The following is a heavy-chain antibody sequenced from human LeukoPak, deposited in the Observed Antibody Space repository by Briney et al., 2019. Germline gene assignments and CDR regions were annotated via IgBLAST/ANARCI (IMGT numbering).Heavy chain of an antibody. J-gene: IGHJ4*02. CDR2: ISGSGGTT. V-gene: IGHV3-23*01. CDR1: GLTFSSYA. CDR3: AKFFDPSGGASGWTWTMDC. Sequence: GGSLRLSCAASGLTFSSYAMTWVRQTPGKGLEWVAAISGSGGTTYYADFAKGRFSISRDNSENTLYLQMYSLRAEDTAVYHCAKFFDPSGGASGWTWTMDCWGQGTLVIVSP. D-gene: IGHD6-25*01.